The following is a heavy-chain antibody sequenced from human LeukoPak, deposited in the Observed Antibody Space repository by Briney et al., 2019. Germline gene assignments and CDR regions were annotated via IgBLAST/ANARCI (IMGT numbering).Heavy chain of an antibody. J-gene: IGHJ5*02. Sequence: SETLSLTCTVSGDSISGDNHYWAWLRQPPGKRLEWIGIIYYTGSTHYNPSLKSRVNLSIDTSNNYFSLKLTSVTAADTAIYYCARRYAHLSRYFDPWSQGTLVTVSS. D-gene: IGHD3-16*01. CDR2: IYYTGST. V-gene: IGHV4-39*02. CDR1: GDSISGDNHY. CDR3: ARRYAHLSRYFDP.